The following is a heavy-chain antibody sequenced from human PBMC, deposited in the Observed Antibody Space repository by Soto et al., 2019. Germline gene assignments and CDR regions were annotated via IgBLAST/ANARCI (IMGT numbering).Heavy chain of an antibody. J-gene: IGHJ6*02. D-gene: IGHD4-17*01. V-gene: IGHV4-31*03. CDR3: ARNAPTVTSYYYYYYGMDV. CDR1: GGSISSGGYY. CDR2: IYYSGST. Sequence: LSLTCTVSGGSISSGGYYWSWIRQHPGKGLEWIGYIYYSGSTYYNPSLKSRVTISVDTSKNQLSLKLSSVTAADTAVYYCARNAPTVTSYYYYYYGMDVWGQGTPVTVYS.